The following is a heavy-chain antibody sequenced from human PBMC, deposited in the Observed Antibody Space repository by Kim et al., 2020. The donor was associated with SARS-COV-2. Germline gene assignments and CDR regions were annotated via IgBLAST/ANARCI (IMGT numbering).Heavy chain of an antibody. D-gene: IGHD3-9*01. CDR3: ARLPSYYDILTGYYKYWYFDL. CDR2: IYHSGST. CDR1: GGSISSSNW. V-gene: IGHV4-4*02. Sequence: SETLSLTCAVSGGSISSSNWWSWVRQPPGKGLEWIGEIYHSGSTNYNPSLKSRVTISVDKSKNQFSLKLSSVTAADTAVYYCARLPSYYDILTGYYKYWYFDLWGRGTLVTVSS. J-gene: IGHJ2*01.